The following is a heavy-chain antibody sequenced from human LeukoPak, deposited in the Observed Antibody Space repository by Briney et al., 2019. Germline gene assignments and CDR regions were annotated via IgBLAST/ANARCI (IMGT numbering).Heavy chain of an antibody. CDR1: GGTFSSYA. V-gene: IGHV1-69*05. J-gene: IGHJ6*02. Sequence: SVKVSCKASGGTFSSYAISWVRQATGQGLEWMGGIIPIFGTANYAQKFQGRVTITTDESTSTAYMELSSLRSEDTAVYYCARDRVTMVRGDYYYYGMDVWGQGTTVTVSS. D-gene: IGHD3-10*01. CDR3: ARDRVTMVRGDYYYYGMDV. CDR2: IIPIFGTA.